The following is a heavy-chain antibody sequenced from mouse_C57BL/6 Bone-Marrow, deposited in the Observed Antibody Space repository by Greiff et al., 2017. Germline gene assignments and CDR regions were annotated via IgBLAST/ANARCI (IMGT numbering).Heavy chain of an antibody. CDR2: IYPYNGVS. J-gene: IGHJ3*01. CDR1: GYSFTGYY. Sequence: EVKLQQSGPELMKPGASVKISCKASGYSFTGYYMHWVKQSHGNILDWIGYIYPYNGVSSYNQKFKGKATLTVDKSSSTAYMEIRVLTSEDSAVYYCARARGNYVKFAYWGQGTLVTVSA. D-gene: IGHD2-1*01. V-gene: IGHV1-31*01. CDR3: ARARGNYVKFAY.